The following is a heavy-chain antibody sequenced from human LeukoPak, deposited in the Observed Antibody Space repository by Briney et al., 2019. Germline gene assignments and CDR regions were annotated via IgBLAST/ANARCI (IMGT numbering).Heavy chain of an antibody. V-gene: IGHV3-30-3*01. J-gene: IGHJ4*02. CDR3: ASHYDSSGLPDY. Sequence: PGRSLRLSCAASGFTFNSYAMHWVRQAPGKGLEWVAVISYDGSNKYYADSVKGRFTISRDNSKNTLYLQMNSLRAEDTAVYYCASHYDSSGLPDYWGQGTLITVSS. CDR1: GFTFNSYA. D-gene: IGHD3-22*01. CDR2: ISYDGSNK.